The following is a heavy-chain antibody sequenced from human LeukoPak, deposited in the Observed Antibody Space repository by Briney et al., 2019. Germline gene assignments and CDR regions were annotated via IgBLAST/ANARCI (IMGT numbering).Heavy chain of an antibody. CDR1: GYSISSGYF. CDR3: ARPPDYSDYGAAFIY. D-gene: IGHD4-11*01. J-gene: IGHJ4*02. V-gene: IGHV4-38-2*01. CDR2: IYHSGTT. Sequence: SEALSLTCAVSGYSISSGYFWGWIRQAPGKGLEWIGSIYHSGTTYYNPSLKSRVTISVDTSKNQFSLRLSSVTAADTAVYYCARPPDYSDYGAAFIYWGQGTLVTVSS.